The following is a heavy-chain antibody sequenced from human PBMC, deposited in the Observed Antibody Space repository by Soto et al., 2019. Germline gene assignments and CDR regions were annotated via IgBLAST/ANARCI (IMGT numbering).Heavy chain of an antibody. Sequence: SLKISCKASGYSFTTYWIGWVRQMPGKGLEWMGIIYPGDSDTRYSPSFRGQVTISADKSISTAYLQWRSLKASDNAMYYCARRGAVVPGDAFDIWGQGTMVTVSS. CDR3: ARRGAVVPGDAFDI. D-gene: IGHD3-22*01. CDR2: IYPGDSDT. CDR1: GYSFTTYW. J-gene: IGHJ3*02. V-gene: IGHV5-51*01.